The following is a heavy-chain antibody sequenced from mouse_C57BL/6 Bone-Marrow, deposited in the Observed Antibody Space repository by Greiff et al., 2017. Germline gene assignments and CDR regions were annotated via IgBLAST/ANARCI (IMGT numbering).Heavy chain of an antibody. CDR3: ARGGSSHWYFDV. D-gene: IGHD1-1*01. Sequence: EVMLVESGGGLVKPGGSLKLSCAASGFTFSSYAMSWVRQTPEKRLEWVATISDGGSYTYYPDNVKGRFTISRDNAKNTLFLQMTSLRSEDTAMYYCARGGSSHWYFDVWGTGTTVTVSS. V-gene: IGHV5-4*03. J-gene: IGHJ1*03. CDR2: ISDGGSYT. CDR1: GFTFSSYA.